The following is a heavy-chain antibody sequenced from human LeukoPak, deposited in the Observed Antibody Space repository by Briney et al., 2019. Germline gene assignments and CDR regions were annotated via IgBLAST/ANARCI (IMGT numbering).Heavy chain of an antibody. J-gene: IGHJ4*02. CDR3: ARNKDYDFWSGSLTDY. CDR2: ISYDGSNK. V-gene: IGHV3-30-3*01. CDR1: GFTFSNYA. Sequence: GGSLRLSCAASGFTFSNYAIHWVRQTPGRGLEWVAVISYDGSNKYYADSVKGRFTISRDNFKSTLYLQMNSLRAEDTAVYYCARNKDYDFWSGSLTDYWGQGTLVTVSS. D-gene: IGHD3-3*01.